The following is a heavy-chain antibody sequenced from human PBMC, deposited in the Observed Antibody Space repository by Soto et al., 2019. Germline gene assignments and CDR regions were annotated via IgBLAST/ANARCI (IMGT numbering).Heavy chain of an antibody. J-gene: IGHJ4*02. Sequence: SLRLSCAASGFTFSRYWMHWVRQAPGKGLVWVSRINPDGSDTDYADSVKGRFTISRDNAKNTVYLQMNSLRADDTAVFYCGRGGSDSPMAPGYWGQGTLVTVSS. CDR2: INPDGSDT. D-gene: IGHD5-18*01. CDR1: GFTFSRYW. V-gene: IGHV3-74*01. CDR3: GRGGSDSPMAPGY.